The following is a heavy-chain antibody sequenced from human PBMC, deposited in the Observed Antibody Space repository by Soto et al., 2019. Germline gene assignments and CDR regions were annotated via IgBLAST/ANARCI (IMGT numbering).Heavy chain of an antibody. CDR1: GGTFSSYG. Sequence: SVKVSCKASGGTFSSYGVSWVRQAPGQGLEWMGGIITLFGTGNYPQKFQGRVTITADESTSTAYMELSSLRSEDTAVYYCARMATVALVGAFDIWGQGTVVTVSS. CDR2: IITLFGTG. V-gene: IGHV1-69*13. J-gene: IGHJ3*02. CDR3: ARMATVALVGAFDI. D-gene: IGHD4-17*01.